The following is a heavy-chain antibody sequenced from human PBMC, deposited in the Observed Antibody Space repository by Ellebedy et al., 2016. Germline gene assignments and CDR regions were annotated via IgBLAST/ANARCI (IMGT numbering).Heavy chain of an antibody. V-gene: IGHV1-18*04. CDR2: VNTFSGNT. CDR1: GYTFTTFS. J-gene: IGHJ4*02. CDR3: AKTSGWGYGEN. Sequence: ASVKVSCXASGYTFTTFSITWVRQVPGQGLEWMGFVNTFSGNTKFAQKFQGRVSMTTDSSTHTACMDLRSLRSDDTAMYYCAKTSGWGYGENWGQGTLVTVFS. D-gene: IGHD3-10*01.